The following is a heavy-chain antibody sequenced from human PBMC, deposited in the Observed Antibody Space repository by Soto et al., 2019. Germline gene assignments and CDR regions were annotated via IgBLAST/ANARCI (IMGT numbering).Heavy chain of an antibody. V-gene: IGHV4-4*02. D-gene: IGHD3-3*01. J-gene: IGHJ6*02. Sequence: SETLSLTCAVSGGSIISSNCLILVRQPPGKGLEWIGEIYHSGSTNYNPSLKSRVTISVDKSKNQFSLKLSSVTAADTAVYYCARDGQRAYYDFWSGYYTADYYYYGMDGWGQGTTVTVSS. CDR3: ARDGQRAYYDFWSGYYTADYYYYGMDG. CDR1: GGSIISSNC. CDR2: IYHSGST.